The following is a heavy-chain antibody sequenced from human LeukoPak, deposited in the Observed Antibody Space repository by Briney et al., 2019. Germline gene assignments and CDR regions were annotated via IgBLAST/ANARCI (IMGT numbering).Heavy chain of an antibody. D-gene: IGHD4-17*01. Sequence: PGRSLRLSCAASGFTFSSYGMHWVRQAPGRGLEWVAVIWYDESNKYYADSVKGRFTISRDNSKNTLYLQMNSLRAEDTAVYYCAKDPDGWGQGTLVTVSS. V-gene: IGHV3-33*06. CDR2: IWYDESNK. CDR3: AKDPDG. CDR1: GFTFSSYG. J-gene: IGHJ4*02.